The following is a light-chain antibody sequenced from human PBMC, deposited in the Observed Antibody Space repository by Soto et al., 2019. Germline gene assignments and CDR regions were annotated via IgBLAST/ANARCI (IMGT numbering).Light chain of an antibody. Sequence: QSVLTHPASVSGSPGQSITIPCTGTSGYVGCYNLVSWYQQHPGKAPKLLIYEVTERPSGVSNRFSGSKSGSTASLTISGLQPDDEADYYCCSYAGNSEVFGTGTKVTVL. V-gene: IGLV2-23*02. J-gene: IGLJ1*01. CDR3: CSYAGNSEV. CDR2: EVT. CDR1: SGYVGCYNL.